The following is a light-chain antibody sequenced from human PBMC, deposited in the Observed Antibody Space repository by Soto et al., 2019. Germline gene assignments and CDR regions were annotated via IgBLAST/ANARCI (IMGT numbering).Light chain of an antibody. CDR2: GAS. CDR3: QQYHTWPIT. CDR1: QSVRSSY. V-gene: IGKV3-15*01. Sequence: EIVLTQSPGTLSLSAGERLTLPCRASQSVRSSYLAWYQQKPGQAPRFRIEGASTRATGIPARFSGSGSGTEFTLTISSLQSEDCAIYYCQQYHTWPITFGGGTKVDIK. J-gene: IGKJ4*01.